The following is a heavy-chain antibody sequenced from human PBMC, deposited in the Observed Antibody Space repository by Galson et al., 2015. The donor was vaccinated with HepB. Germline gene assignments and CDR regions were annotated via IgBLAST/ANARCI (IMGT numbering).Heavy chain of an antibody. CDR3: AREGPIVVVPAAIFPQKGRNYMDV. CDR1: GFTFSSYW. V-gene: IGHV3-74*01. Sequence: SLRLSCAASGFTFSSYWMHWVRQAPGKGLVWVSRINSDGSSTSYADTVKGRFTISRDNAKNTLYLQMNSLRAEDTAVYYCAREGPIVVVPAAIFPQKGRNYMDVWGKGTTVTVSS. D-gene: IGHD2-2*02. J-gene: IGHJ6*03. CDR2: INSDGSST.